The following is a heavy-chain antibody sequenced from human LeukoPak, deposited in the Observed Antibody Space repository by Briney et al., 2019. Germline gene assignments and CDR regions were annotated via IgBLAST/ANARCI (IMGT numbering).Heavy chain of an antibody. CDR3: ARVLKYYYDNSGSLGAFDI. CDR1: GYTFTSYG. V-gene: IGHV1-18*01. J-gene: IGHJ3*02. CDR2: ISAYNGNT. D-gene: IGHD3-22*01. Sequence: ASVKVSCKASGYTFTSYGISWVRQAPGQGLEWMGWISAYNGNTNYAQKLQGRVTMTTDTSTSTAYMELRSLRSDDTAVYYCARVLKYYYDNSGSLGAFDIWGQGTMVTVSS.